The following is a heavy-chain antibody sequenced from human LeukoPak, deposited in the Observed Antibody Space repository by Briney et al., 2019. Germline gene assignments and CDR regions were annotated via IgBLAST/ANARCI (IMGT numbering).Heavy chain of an antibody. V-gene: IGHV3-7*03. CDR3: ARGGGLDV. CDR1: GFTFSSYW. D-gene: IGHD3-16*01. J-gene: IGHJ6*02. CDR2: INHNGNVN. Sequence: GGSLRLSCAASGFTFSSYWMNWARQAPGKGLEWVASINHNGNVNYYVDSVKGRFTISRDNAKNSLYLQMSNLRAEDMAVYFCARGGGLDVWGQGATVTVSS.